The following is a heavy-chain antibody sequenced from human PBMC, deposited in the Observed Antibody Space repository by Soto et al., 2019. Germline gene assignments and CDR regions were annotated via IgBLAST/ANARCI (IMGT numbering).Heavy chain of an antibody. CDR2: IIRDGVNT. Sequence: PGGSLRLSCSASGFTFSGDAVHWVRQAPGKGLESVSGIIRDGVNTYYADSVKGRFTISRDNSKNSLYLQMNSLRTEDTALYYCAKADTEVDFDYWGQGTLVTVSS. CDR1: GFTFSGDA. CDR3: AKADTEVDFDY. V-gene: IGHV3-64*04. J-gene: IGHJ4*02. D-gene: IGHD2-2*01.